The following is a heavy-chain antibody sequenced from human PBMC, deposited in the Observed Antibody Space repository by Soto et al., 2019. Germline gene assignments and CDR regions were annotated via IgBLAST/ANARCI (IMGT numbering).Heavy chain of an antibody. D-gene: IGHD5-12*01. J-gene: IGHJ5*02. Sequence: QVQLVQSGAEVKKPGSSVKVSCKASGGTFNTHAINWVRQAPGQGLEWMGGIIPIFGTSNYAQKFQGRVTITADESTRTAYMELSSLRSEDTAVYYCVRGNMREMATILRDKWFDPWGQGTLVTVSS. CDR2: IIPIFGTS. CDR1: GGTFNTHA. CDR3: VRGNMREMATILRDKWFDP. V-gene: IGHV1-69*01.